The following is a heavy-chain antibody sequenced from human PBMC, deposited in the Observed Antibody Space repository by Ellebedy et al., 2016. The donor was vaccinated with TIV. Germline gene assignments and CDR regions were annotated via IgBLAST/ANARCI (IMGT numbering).Heavy chain of an antibody. CDR2: IYQDGSDQ. Sequence: GGSLRLSCAASGFSFRSYWMSWVRQAPGKGLEWVANIYQDGSDQYYVDSVKGRFTISRDNANKSLFLQMNSLRVEDTAVYCCARRGSYGDYAVQVNSWFDTWGQGTLVTVSS. V-gene: IGHV3-7*01. CDR3: ARRGSYGDYAVQVNSWFDT. D-gene: IGHD4-17*01. J-gene: IGHJ5*02. CDR1: GFSFRSYW.